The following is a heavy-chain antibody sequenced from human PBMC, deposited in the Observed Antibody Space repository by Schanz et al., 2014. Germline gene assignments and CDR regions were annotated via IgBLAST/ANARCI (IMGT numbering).Heavy chain of an antibody. CDR1: GYIFIGYY. J-gene: IGHJ3*02. CDR3: AREPLGCTGSGCQTYDAFDI. CDR2: TNTNSGDT. Sequence: QVQLVQSGAEVKKTGASVKVSCKASGYIFIGYYIHWVRQAPGQGLEWMGWTNTNSGDTKIAQKFQGSVTMTRDPSISEAYMELTSLRSDDTAVYYCAREPLGCTGSGCQTYDAFDIWGQGTMVTVSS. D-gene: IGHD2-8*02. V-gene: IGHV1-2*02.